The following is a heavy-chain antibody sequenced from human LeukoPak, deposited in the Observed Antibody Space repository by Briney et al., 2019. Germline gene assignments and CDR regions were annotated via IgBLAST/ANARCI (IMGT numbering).Heavy chain of an antibody. CDR2: IYSGGST. V-gene: IGHV3-66*01. D-gene: IGHD6-6*01. CDR1: GFTVSSNY. CDR3: ARDHSPEYNSSAGYFQL. Sequence: QPGGSLRLSCEASGFTVSSNYMSWVRQAPGKGLEWVSVIYSGGSTYYADSVKGRFSFYRDNSKNTLYLQMNRLRAEDTAVYYCARDHSPEYNSSAGYFQLWGQGTLVTVSS. J-gene: IGHJ1*01.